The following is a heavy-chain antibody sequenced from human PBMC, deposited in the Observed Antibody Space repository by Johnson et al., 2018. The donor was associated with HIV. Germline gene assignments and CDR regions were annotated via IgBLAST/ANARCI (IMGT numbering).Heavy chain of an antibody. D-gene: IGHD1-7*01. CDR2: ISYDGSNT. CDR1: GFTFSTYA. J-gene: IGHJ3*02. Sequence: QVQLVESGGGVVQPGRSLRLSCAASGFTFSTYAMHWVRQAPGKGLEWVEVISYDGSNTYYADSVRGRCSISRDNAKNTLYLQMNSLRAEDTAVYYCARDGRITGTKDALDIWGQGTMVTVSS. V-gene: IGHV3-30*04. CDR3: ARDGRITGTKDALDI.